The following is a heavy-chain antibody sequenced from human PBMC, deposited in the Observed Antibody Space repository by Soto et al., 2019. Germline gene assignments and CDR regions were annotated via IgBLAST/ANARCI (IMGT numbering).Heavy chain of an antibody. CDR2: ISSSSSYI. CDR1: GFTFSSYS. Sequence: EVQLVESGGGLVKPGGSLRLSCAASGFTFSSYSMNWVRQAPGKGLEWVSSISSSSSYIYYADSVKGRFTISRDNSNNSLYLQMNRLRAEDTAVYYCARDPHYSSSRRMVDIWGQGTMVTVSS. V-gene: IGHV3-21*01. D-gene: IGHD6-13*01. CDR3: ARDPHYSSSRRMVDI. J-gene: IGHJ3*02.